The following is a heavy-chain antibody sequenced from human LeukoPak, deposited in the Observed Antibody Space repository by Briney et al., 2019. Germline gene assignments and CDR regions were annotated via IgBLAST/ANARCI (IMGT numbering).Heavy chain of an antibody. D-gene: IGHD6-19*01. CDR1: GGSFSGYY. V-gene: IGHV4-34*01. J-gene: IGHJ1*01. Sequence: SETLSLTCAVYGGSFSGYYWSWIRQPPGKGLEWIGEINHSGSTNYNPSLKGRVTISVDTSKNQFSLKLSSVTAADTAVYYCARGTYSSGWYRTAEYFQHWGQGTLVTVSS. CDR3: ARGTYSSGWYRTAEYFQH. CDR2: INHSGST.